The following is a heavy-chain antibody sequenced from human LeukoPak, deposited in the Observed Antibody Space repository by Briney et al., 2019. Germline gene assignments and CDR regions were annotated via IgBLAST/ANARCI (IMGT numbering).Heavy chain of an antibody. CDR2: IYYSGST. CDR1: GGSISSYY. CDR3: ARDLRSIAADWFDP. Sequence: SETLSLTCTVSGGSISSYYWSWIRQPPGKGLEWIGYIYYSGSTNYHPSLKSRVTISVDTSKNQFSLKLSSVTAADTAVYYCARDLRSIAADWFDPWGQGTLVTVSS. V-gene: IGHV4-59*01. J-gene: IGHJ5*02. D-gene: IGHD6-13*01.